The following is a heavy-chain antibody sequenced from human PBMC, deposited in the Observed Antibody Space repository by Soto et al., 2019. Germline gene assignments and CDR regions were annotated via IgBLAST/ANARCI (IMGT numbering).Heavy chain of an antibody. D-gene: IGHD3-9*01. Sequence: PGGSLRLSCAASGFTFTSYAMHWVRQAPGKGLKWVAVTSYDGSNKYYADSVKGRFTISRDNSKNTLHLQMNSLRAEDTAVYYCARVQDILTAYLDYWGQGTLVTVSS. V-gene: IGHV3-30-3*01. CDR3: ARVQDILTAYLDY. CDR1: GFTFTSYA. CDR2: TSYDGSNK. J-gene: IGHJ4*02.